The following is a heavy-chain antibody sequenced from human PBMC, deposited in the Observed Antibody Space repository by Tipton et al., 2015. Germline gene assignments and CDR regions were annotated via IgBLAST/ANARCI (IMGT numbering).Heavy chain of an antibody. CDR1: GFNFETYA. Sequence: SLRLSCVASGFNFETYAMHRVRQAPGKGLEWVSGISWNSGSIGYADSVKGRFTISRDNSKNTLYLQMNSLRVEDTAVYYCAKGLDCGGDCYAYWGQGTLVTASS. V-gene: IGHV3-9*01. D-gene: IGHD2-21*01. CDR2: ISWNSGSI. J-gene: IGHJ4*02. CDR3: AKGLDCGGDCYAY.